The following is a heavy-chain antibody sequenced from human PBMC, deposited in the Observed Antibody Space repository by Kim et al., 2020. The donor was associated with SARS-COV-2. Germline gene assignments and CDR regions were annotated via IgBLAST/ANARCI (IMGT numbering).Heavy chain of an antibody. CDR2: INPSSGST. CDR3: AGGAAIVVGGDAIDM. V-gene: IGHV1-46*01. Sequence: ASVKVSCKASGYTFTSYYMHWVRQAPGQGLEWLGLINPSSGSTPYAQRFQGRLTMTRDTSTSTVYLELSSLRSEDTAVYYCAGGAAIVVGGDAIDMWGQGTMVTVSS. D-gene: IGHD2-2*01. J-gene: IGHJ3*02. CDR1: GYTFTSYY.